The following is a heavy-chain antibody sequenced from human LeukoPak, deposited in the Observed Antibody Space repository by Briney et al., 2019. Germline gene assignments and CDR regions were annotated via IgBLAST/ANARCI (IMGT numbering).Heavy chain of an antibody. J-gene: IGHJ4*02. D-gene: IGHD5-12*01. CDR3: ARALSGYGLFDY. Sequence: PSETLSLTCTVSGGSLSSYYWSWIRQPPGKGLEWIGYIYYSGSTNYNPSLKSRVTISVDSSKNQFSLKLSSVTAADTAVYYCARALSGYGLFDYWGQGTLVTVSS. V-gene: IGHV4-59*08. CDR2: IYYSGST. CDR1: GGSLSSYY.